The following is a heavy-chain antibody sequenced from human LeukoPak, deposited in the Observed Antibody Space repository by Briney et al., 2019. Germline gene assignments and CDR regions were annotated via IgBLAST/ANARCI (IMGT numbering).Heavy chain of an antibody. V-gene: IGHV1-8*01. Sequence: GASVKVSCKASGYTFTSYDINWVGQATGQGGEGMGWMNPNSGNTGYAQKFQGRVTKNRNTSITTAYMELSSLRSEDTAVYYCARRTRANYYMDVWGKGTTVTISS. CDR2: MNPNSGNT. CDR3: ARRTRANYYMDV. J-gene: IGHJ6*03. CDR1: GYTFTSYD.